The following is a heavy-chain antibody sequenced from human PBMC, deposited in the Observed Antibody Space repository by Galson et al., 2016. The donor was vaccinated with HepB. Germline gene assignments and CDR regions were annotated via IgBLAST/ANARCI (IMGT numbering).Heavy chain of an antibody. CDR2: ISKTGDTT. V-gene: IGHV3-30-3*01. J-gene: IGHJ6*03. CDR3: ARDFKLGAPDYMDV. CDR1: GFTFSTYA. Sequence: LRLSCAASGFTFSTYAMSWVRQAPGRGLDWVAVISKTGDTTFYGDSVKGRFTISRDNSKNTVDLQIHSLRSEDAAVYFCARDFKLGAPDYMDVWGKGTTVTVS. D-gene: IGHD1-26*01.